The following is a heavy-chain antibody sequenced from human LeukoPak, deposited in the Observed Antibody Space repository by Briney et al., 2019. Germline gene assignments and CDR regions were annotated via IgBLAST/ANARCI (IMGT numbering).Heavy chain of an antibody. D-gene: IGHD1-26*01. CDR2: IIPIFGTA. Sequence: ASVKVSYKASGGTFSSYAISWVRQAPGQGLEWMGGIIPIFGTANYAQKFQGRVTITADESTSTAYMELSSLRSEDTAVYYCARVAVGADTRSDAFDIWGQGTMVTVSS. V-gene: IGHV1-69*13. CDR3: ARVAVGADTRSDAFDI. CDR1: GGTFSSYA. J-gene: IGHJ3*02.